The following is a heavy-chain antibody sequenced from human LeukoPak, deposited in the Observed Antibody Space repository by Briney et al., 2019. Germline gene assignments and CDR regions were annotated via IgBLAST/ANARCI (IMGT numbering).Heavy chain of an antibody. Sequence: PSESLSLTCAVYGGSFSGYDWSWIRLPPGKGLEWIGEINHSGSTNYNPSLKSRVTMSVDTSKNQFSLKLSSVTAADTAVYYCARGRWGYCSSTSCHGTAFGIWGQGTMVTVSS. J-gene: IGHJ3*02. CDR3: ARGRWGYCSSTSCHGTAFGI. D-gene: IGHD2-2*01. CDR2: INHSGST. CDR1: GGSFSGYD. V-gene: IGHV4-34*01.